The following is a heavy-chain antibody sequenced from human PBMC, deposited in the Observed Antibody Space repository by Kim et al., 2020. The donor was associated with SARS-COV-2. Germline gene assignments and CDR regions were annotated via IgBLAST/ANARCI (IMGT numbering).Heavy chain of an antibody. V-gene: IGHV3-21*01. Sequence: GGSLRLSCAASGFTFSSYSMNWVRQAPGKGLEWVSSISSSSSYIYYADSVKGRFTISRDNAKNSLYLQMNSLRAEDTAVYYCARSATHYYDSSGYYPRHFYNWGQGTLVTASS. CDR1: GFTFSSYS. J-gene: IGHJ4*02. CDR3: ARSATHYYDSSGYYPRHFYN. D-gene: IGHD3-22*01. CDR2: ISSSSSYI.